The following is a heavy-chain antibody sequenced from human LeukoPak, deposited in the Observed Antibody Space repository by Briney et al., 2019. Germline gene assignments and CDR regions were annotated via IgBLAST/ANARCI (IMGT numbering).Heavy chain of an antibody. Sequence: GASVKVSCKASGYTFTSYDINWVRQATGHGLEWMGWMNPNSGNTGYAQKFQGRVTITRNTSISTAYMELSSLRSEDTAVYYCARGWFPFFTLTESDWFDPWGQGTLVTVSS. D-gene: IGHD3-10*01. CDR3: ARGWFPFFTLTESDWFDP. CDR1: GYTFTSYD. V-gene: IGHV1-8*03. CDR2: MNPNSGNT. J-gene: IGHJ5*02.